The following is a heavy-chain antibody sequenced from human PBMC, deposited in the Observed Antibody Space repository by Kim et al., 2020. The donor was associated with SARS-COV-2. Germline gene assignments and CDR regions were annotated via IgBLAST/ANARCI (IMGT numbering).Heavy chain of an antibody. CDR2: ISWYSGSI. Sequence: GGSLRLSCAASGFTFDDYAMHWVRQAPGKGLEWVSGISWYSGSIGYADSVKGRFTISRDNAKNSLYLQMNSLRAEDTALYYCAKGRGSYSGPFDYWGQGTLVTVSS. CDR3: AKGRGSYSGPFDY. D-gene: IGHD1-26*01. CDR1: GFTFDDYA. V-gene: IGHV3-9*01. J-gene: IGHJ4*02.